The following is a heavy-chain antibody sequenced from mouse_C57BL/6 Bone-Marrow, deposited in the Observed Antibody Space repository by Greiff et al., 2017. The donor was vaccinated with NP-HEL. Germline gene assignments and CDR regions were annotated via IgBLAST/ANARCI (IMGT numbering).Heavy chain of an antibody. D-gene: IGHD1-1*01. CDR2: INPYNGGT. Sequence: EVQLQQSGPVLVKPGASVKMSCKASGYTFTDYYMNWVKQSHGKSLEWIGVINPYNGGTSYNQKFKGKATLTVDKSSSTAYMELNSLTSEDSAVYYCERDYRSTDWYFDVWGTGTTVTVSS. J-gene: IGHJ1*03. CDR1: GYTFTDYY. CDR3: ERDYRSTDWYFDV. V-gene: IGHV1-19*01.